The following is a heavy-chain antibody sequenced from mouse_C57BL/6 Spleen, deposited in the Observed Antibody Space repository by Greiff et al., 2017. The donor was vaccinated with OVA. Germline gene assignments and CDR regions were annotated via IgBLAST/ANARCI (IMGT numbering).Heavy chain of an antibody. D-gene: IGHD2-4*01. J-gene: IGHJ2*01. V-gene: IGHV3-6*01. CDR1: GYSITSGYY. CDR3: ARGVNYDYFDY. CDR2: ISYDGSN. Sequence: EVQLQESGPGLVKPSQSLSLTCSVTGYSITSGYYWNWIRQFPGNKLEWMGYISYDGSNNYNPSLKNRISITRDTSKNQFFLKLNSVTTEDTATYYCARGVNYDYFDYWGQGTTLTVSS.